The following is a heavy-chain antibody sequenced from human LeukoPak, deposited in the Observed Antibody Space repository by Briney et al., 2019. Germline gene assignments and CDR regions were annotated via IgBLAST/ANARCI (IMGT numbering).Heavy chain of an antibody. CDR2: ISAYRGDT. CDR1: GYTFTRDG. D-gene: IGHD2-2*01. J-gene: IGHJ5*02. CDR3: ARDEALSPSSPNWFDP. Sequence: ASVKVSCKASGYTFTRDGINWVRQAPGQGLERMGWISAYRGDTNYAQKVQGRVTMTTDTSTSTAYMELRSLRSDDTAVYYCARDEALSPSSPNWFDPWGQGTLVTVSS. V-gene: IGHV1-18*01.